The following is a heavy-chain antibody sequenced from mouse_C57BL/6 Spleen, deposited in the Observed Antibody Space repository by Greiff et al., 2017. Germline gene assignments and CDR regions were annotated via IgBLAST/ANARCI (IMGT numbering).Heavy chain of an antibody. CDR2: IDPSDSYT. Sequence: VQLQQPGAELVMPGASVKLSCKASGYTFTRYWMHWVKQRPGQGLEWIGEIDPSDSYTNYNQKFKGKSTLTVDKSSSTAYMQLSSLTSEDSAVYYCARQEGLLDYWGQGTTLTVSS. V-gene: IGHV1-69*01. CDR1: GYTFTRYW. J-gene: IGHJ2*01. D-gene: IGHD3-3*01. CDR3: ARQEGLLDY.